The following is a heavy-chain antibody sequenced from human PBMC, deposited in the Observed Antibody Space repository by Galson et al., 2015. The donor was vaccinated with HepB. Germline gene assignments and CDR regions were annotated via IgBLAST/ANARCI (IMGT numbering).Heavy chain of an antibody. CDR2: INPNSGDI. CDR3: ARARGYYDALTGYNWFDP. V-gene: IGHV1-2*02. CDR1: GYTFTGYY. J-gene: IGHJ5*02. D-gene: IGHD3-9*01. Sequence: QSGAEVKKPGASVKVSCKASGYTFTGYYIHWVRQAPGQGLEWMGWINPNSGDINYAQKFQGRVTMTRDTSISTTYLELSRLRSDDTAVYYCARARGYYDALTGYNWFDPWGQGTLVTVSS.